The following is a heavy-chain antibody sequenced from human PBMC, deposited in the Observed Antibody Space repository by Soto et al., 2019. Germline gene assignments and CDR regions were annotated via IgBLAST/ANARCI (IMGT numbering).Heavy chain of an antibody. J-gene: IGHJ4*02. V-gene: IGHV3-48*01. Sequence: GGSLRLSCAASGFTFSSYSMNWVRQAPGKGLEWVSYISSSSSTIYYADSVKGRFTISRDNAKNSLYMQMNSLRGEDTAVYYCAREAPTVYDFSSGYYKTGCFDYWGQGTLVTVSS. CDR2: ISSSSSTI. D-gene: IGHD3-3*01. CDR1: GFTFSSYS. CDR3: AREAPTVYDFSSGYYKTGCFDY.